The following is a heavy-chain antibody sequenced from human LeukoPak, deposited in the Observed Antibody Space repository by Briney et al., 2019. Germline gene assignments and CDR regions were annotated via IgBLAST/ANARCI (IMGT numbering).Heavy chain of an antibody. J-gene: IGHJ4*02. CDR1: VRSIKRYH. D-gene: IGHD1-26*01. V-gene: IGHV4-59*01. Sequence: SETLSLTCTVWVRSIKRYHWRGIRQPPGKGLEWIGYIYYSGSTNYNPSLKSRVTISVDTSKNQFSLKLSAVTAADSAVYYCARGPSAGSYWGQGTLVTVSS. CDR3: ARGPSAGSY. CDR2: IYYSGST.